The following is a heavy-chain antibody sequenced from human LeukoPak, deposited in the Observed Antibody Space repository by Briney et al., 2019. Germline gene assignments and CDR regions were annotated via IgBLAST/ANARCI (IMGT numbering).Heavy chain of an antibody. J-gene: IGHJ4*02. CDR3: ARDSSGYYSPLS. Sequence: SVKVSCKASGGTFSSYATSWVRQAPGQGLEWMGGIIPIFGTANYAQKFQGRVTITTDESTSTAYMELSSLRSEDTAVYYCARDSSGYYSPLSWGQGTLVTVSS. CDR2: IIPIFGTA. V-gene: IGHV1-69*05. D-gene: IGHD3-22*01. CDR1: GGTFSSYA.